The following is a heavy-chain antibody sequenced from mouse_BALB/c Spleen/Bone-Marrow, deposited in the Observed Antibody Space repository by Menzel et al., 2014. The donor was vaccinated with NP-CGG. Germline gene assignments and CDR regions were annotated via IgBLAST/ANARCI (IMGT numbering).Heavy chain of an antibody. J-gene: IGHJ4*01. CDR3: ARGYSNNYAMDY. CDR2: VNTYFGDI. Sequence: VQLQQSGAELVRPGVSVKISCKGSGYTFTDYAMHWVKQSHAESLEWIGVVNTYFGDISYNQKFKGKATIAVDKTSRTVYMELARLTAEDSAIYYCARGYSNNYAMDYWGQGTSVTVSS. V-gene: IGHV1S137*01. CDR1: GYTFTDYA. D-gene: IGHD2-5*01.